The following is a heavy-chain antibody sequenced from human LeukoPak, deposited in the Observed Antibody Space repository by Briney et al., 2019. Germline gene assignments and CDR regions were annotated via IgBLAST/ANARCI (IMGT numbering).Heavy chain of an antibody. CDR3: ARSLRYFDWSSPMDV. D-gene: IGHD3-9*01. CDR2: IIPIFGTA. CDR1: GGTFSSYA. J-gene: IGHJ6*04. V-gene: IGHV1-69*13. Sequence: GASVKVSCKASGGTFSSYAISWVRQAPGQGLEWMGGIIPIFGTANYAQKFQGRVTITADESTSTAYMELSSLRSEDTAVYYCARSLRYFDWSSPMDVWGKGTTVTVSS.